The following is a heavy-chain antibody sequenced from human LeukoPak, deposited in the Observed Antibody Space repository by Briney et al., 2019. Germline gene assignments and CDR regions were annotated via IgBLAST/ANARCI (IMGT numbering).Heavy chain of an antibody. CDR1: GFTVNSYA. CDR3: TKLKEYCSTSSCSLYYFDS. Sequence: GGSLRLSCAASGFTVNSYALAWVRQAPGKGLEWVSTISAYSGSTLYADSVKGRFTISRDISKNTLYLQMSSLRAEDTAVYYCTKLKEYCSTSSCSLYYFDSWGQGTLVTVSS. V-gene: IGHV3-23*01. D-gene: IGHD2-2*01. J-gene: IGHJ4*02. CDR2: ISAYSGST.